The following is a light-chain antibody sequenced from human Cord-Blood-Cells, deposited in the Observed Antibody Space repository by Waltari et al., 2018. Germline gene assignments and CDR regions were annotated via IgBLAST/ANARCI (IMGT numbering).Light chain of an antibody. Sequence: SYELTQPPSVSVSPGQTASITCSGDKLGDKYACWYQQKPGQSPVLVIYQDSKRPSGSPERFSCPNSGNTATLTISGTQAMDEADYYCQAWDSSTVGFGGGTKLTVL. J-gene: IGLJ2*01. V-gene: IGLV3-1*01. CDR3: QAWDSSTVG. CDR2: QDS. CDR1: KLGDKY.